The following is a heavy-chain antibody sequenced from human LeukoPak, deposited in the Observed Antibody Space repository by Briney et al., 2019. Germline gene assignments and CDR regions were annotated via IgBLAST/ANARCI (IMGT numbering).Heavy chain of an antibody. CDR1: GFTLSSYA. V-gene: IGHV3-23*01. CDR3: AKETMIVVVITGDYFDY. D-gene: IGHD3-22*01. Sequence: GGSLRLSCAASGFTLSSYATSCVRPAPGKGLEWVSAISGRGGRTYYADSVKGRLTICRENSKHTLYLQMNRLRAEDTAVYYCAKETMIVVVITGDYFDYWGQGTLVTVSS. J-gene: IGHJ4*02. CDR2: ISGRGGRT.